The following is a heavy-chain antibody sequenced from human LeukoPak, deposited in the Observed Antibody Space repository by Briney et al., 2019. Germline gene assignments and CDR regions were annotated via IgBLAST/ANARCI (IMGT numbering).Heavy chain of an antibody. J-gene: IGHJ3*02. CDR1: GFTVTDNY. Sequence: GGSLRLSCAVSGFTVTDNYMSWVRQAPGKGLQWVSVIYPDGRTYYADSVKGRFTISRDISRNTLLLQMNSLRPDDTAMYFCVREGYGDYHIWGQGTMVIVSS. D-gene: IGHD4-17*01. CDR2: IYPDGRT. V-gene: IGHV3-53*01. CDR3: VREGYGDYHI.